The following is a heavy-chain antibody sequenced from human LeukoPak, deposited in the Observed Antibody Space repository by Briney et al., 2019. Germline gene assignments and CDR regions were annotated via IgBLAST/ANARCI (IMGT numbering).Heavy chain of an antibody. V-gene: IGHV3-23*01. CDR3: ASRYGSSYY. J-gene: IGHJ4*02. CDR1: GFTFSSSYV. CDR2: ISAGGFTT. D-gene: IGHD6-6*01. Sequence: GGSLRLSCAASGFTFSSSYVMTWVRQAPGKGLEWVSTISAGGFTTSYADSVKGRFTISRDISKITLYLQVNSLRVEDTAVYYCASRYGSSYYWGQGTLVTVSS.